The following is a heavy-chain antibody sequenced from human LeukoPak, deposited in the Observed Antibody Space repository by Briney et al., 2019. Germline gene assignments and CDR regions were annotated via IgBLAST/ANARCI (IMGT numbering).Heavy chain of an antibody. J-gene: IGHJ4*02. Sequence: GGSLRLSCAASGCTFSSYWMTWVRQAPGKGLEWVANIGEDGSEKYYVDSVKGRFTISRDNSKNTLYLQMNSLRAEDTAVYYCAHTYYDFWSGLDYWGQGTLVTVSS. CDR2: IGEDGSEK. V-gene: IGHV3-7*01. CDR1: GCTFSSYW. CDR3: AHTYYDFWSGLDY. D-gene: IGHD3-3*01.